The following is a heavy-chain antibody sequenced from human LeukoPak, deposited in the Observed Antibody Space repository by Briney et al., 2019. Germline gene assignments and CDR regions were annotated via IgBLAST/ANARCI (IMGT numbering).Heavy chain of an antibody. CDR2: IKQDGSEK. Sequence: PGGSLRLSCEASGFTFNTYSMNWARQAPGKGLEWVANIKQDGSEKYYVDSVKGRFTISRDNAKNSLYLQMNSLRAEDTAVYYCARLNNEWLVLYYYYYYMDVWGKGTTVTVSS. D-gene: IGHD6-19*01. V-gene: IGHV3-7*01. CDR3: ARLNNEWLVLYYYYYYMDV. J-gene: IGHJ6*03. CDR1: GFTFNTYS.